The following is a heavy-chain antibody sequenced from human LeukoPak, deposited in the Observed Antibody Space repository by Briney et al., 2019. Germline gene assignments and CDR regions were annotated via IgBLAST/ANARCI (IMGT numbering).Heavy chain of an antibody. V-gene: IGHV4-34*01. CDR3: ANIVNSSGWRW. CDR1: GGSFSGYY. CDR2: INHSGST. D-gene: IGHD6-19*01. J-gene: IGHJ4*02. Sequence: SETLSLTCAVYGGSFSGYYRSWIRQPPGKGLEWIGEINHSGSTNYNPSLKSRVTISVDTSKNQFSLKLSSVTAADTAIYYCANIVNSSGWRWGGRGTLVTVSS.